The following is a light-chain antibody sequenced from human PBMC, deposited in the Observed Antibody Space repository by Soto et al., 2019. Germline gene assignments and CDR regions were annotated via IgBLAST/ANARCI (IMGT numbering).Light chain of an antibody. CDR1: QSISSW. CDR3: QQYHTFSIA. CDR2: DAS. Sequence: DIQMTQSPSTLSASVGERVTITCRASQSISSWLAWYQQKPGKAPKLLIYDASSLESGVPSRFSGSGSGTEFTLTISSLQPDDFATYYCQQYHTFSIAFGQGTRLEIK. J-gene: IGKJ5*01. V-gene: IGKV1-5*01.